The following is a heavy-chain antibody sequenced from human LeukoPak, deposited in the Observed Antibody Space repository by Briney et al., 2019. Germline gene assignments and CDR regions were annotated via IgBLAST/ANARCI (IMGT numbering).Heavy chain of an antibody. CDR2: IYHSGST. D-gene: IGHD3-22*01. CDR1: GGSISSSNW. V-gene: IGHV4-4*02. CDR3: ARRDYYDGTGYYVY. J-gene: IGHJ4*02. Sequence: SETLSLTCAVSGGSISSSNWWSWVRQPPGKGLEWIGEIYHSGSTNYNPSLKSRVTISVDKSKNQFSLKLSSVTAADTAVYYCARRDYYDGTGYYVYWGQGTLVTVSS.